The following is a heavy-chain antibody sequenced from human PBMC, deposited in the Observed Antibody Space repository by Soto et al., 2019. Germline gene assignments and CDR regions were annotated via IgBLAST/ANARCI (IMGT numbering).Heavy chain of an antibody. CDR1: GFTFSSYA. CDR2: ISGSGGST. J-gene: IGHJ6*02. Sequence: GGSLRLSCAASGFTFSSYAMSWVRQAPGKGLEWVSGISGSGGSTYYADSVKGRFTISRDNSKNTLYLQMGSLRAEDMAVYYCARDYDFWSGYLSGGMDVWGQGTTVTVSS. D-gene: IGHD3-3*01. V-gene: IGHV3-23*01. CDR3: ARDYDFWSGYLSGGMDV.